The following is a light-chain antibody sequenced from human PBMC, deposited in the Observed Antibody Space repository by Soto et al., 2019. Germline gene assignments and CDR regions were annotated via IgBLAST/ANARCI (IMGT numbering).Light chain of an antibody. CDR3: QQYGSSPPVT. Sequence: EIVLTQSPDTLSLSPGERATLSCRASQSVSSSYLAWYQQKPGQAPRLLIYGASGRATGIPDRFSGSGSGTDFTLTISRLQAEDFALYYCQQYGSSPPVTFGQGTRLEIK. CDR1: QSVSSSY. CDR2: GAS. J-gene: IGKJ5*01. V-gene: IGKV3-20*01.